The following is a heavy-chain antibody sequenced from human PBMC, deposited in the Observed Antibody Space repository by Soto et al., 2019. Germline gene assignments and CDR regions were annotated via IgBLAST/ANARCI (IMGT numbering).Heavy chain of an antibody. CDR3: TTENTGTRPTVALDF. V-gene: IGHV1-18*04. J-gene: IGHJ4*02. CDR1: GYTFINYD. D-gene: IGHD6-19*01. CDR2: ISTFNGNT. Sequence: QVQLVQSGGEVKKPGASVKVSCKTSGYTFINYDITWVRQAPGQGLEWMGWISTFNGNTNYAQKFQGRVTMTRDTSTTTAYMELRTLRSDDTAMYYCTTENTGTRPTVALDFWGQGTLVTVSS.